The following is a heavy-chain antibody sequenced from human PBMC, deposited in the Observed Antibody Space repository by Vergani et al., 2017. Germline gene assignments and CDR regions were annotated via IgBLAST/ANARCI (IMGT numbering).Heavy chain of an antibody. J-gene: IGHJ4*02. D-gene: IGHD2-15*01. CDR2: ISHSGST. Sequence: QVHLQESGPGLVKPSETLSLTCTVSAYSINSSYFWGWIRQPPGKGLEWIGSISHSGSTYYNPSLKSRVTISVDTSKNQFSLKLSSVTAADTAVYYCARVTPIGYCSGGSCYVFDYWGQGTLVTVSS. CDR3: ARVTPIGYCSGGSCYVFDY. CDR1: AYSINSSYF. V-gene: IGHV4-38-2*02.